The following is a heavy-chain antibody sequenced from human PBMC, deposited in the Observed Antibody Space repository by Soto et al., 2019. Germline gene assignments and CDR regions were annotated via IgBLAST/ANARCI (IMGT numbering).Heavy chain of an antibody. Sequence: QVQLVEAGGGLVKPGGSLRLSCVASGFTFSDHYMTWIRQAPGKGLEWLSYISTSSSYTNYADSVKGRFTISRDNAMNALYLQMNRVRAEDTAVYYCARLRPTGYFDNCGHGTLVTVSS. V-gene: IGHV3-11*05. J-gene: IGHJ4*01. CDR3: ARLRPTGYFDN. D-gene: IGHD5-12*01. CDR1: GFTFSDHY. CDR2: ISTSSSYT.